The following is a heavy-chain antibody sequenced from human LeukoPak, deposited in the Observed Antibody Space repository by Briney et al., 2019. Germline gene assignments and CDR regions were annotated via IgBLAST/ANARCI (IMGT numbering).Heavy chain of an antibody. CDR2: INPNSGGT. CDR1: GYTFTGYY. V-gene: IGHV1-2*02. D-gene: IGHD3-10*01. Sequence: ASVKVSCKASGYTFTGYYMHWVRQAPGQGREWMGWINPNSGGTNYAQKFQGRVTMTRDTSISTAYMELSRLRSDDTAVYYCASGLLWFGAHYYYGMDVWGQGTTVTVSS. J-gene: IGHJ6*02. CDR3: ASGLLWFGAHYYYGMDV.